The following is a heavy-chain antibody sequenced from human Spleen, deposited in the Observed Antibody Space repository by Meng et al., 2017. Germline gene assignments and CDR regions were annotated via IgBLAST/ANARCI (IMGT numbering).Heavy chain of an antibody. CDR3: ARDRRGSWFDP. J-gene: IGHJ5*02. Sequence: GGSLRLSCAASGLTVSSNYMSWVRQAPGKGLEWVSYISSSGSTIYYADSVKGRFTISRDNAKNSLYLQMNSLRAEDTAVYYCARDRRGSWFDPWGQGTLVTVSS. CDR1: GLTVSSNY. V-gene: IGHV3-11*01. CDR2: ISSSGSTI. D-gene: IGHD3-16*01.